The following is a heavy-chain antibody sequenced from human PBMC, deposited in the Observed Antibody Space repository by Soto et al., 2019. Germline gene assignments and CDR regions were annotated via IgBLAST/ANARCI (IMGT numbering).Heavy chain of an antibody. D-gene: IGHD3-3*01. CDR2: ISYDGSNK. J-gene: IGHJ4*02. V-gene: IGHV3-30*18. Sequence: GGSLRLSCAASGFTFGDYAMHWVRQAPGKGLEWVAVISYDGSNKYYADSVKGRFTISRDNSKNTLYLQMNSLRAEDTAVYYCAKVEYDFWSGYYWGYFDYWGQGTLVTVSS. CDR1: GFTFGDYA. CDR3: AKVEYDFWSGYYWGYFDY.